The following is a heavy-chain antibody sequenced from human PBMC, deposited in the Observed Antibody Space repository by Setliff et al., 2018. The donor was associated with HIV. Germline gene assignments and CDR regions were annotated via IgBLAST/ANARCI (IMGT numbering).Heavy chain of an antibody. Sequence: SETLSLTCAVYGGSLTDFYWTFIRQSPGNGLEWIGEITHSGSTTYDPSLKSRITVSVDTSKNQFSLKLTSVTAADMGVYYCARGRKKTLAVSGTRYFDFWGQGILVTVSS. J-gene: IGHJ4*02. CDR1: GGSLTDFY. D-gene: IGHD6-19*01. V-gene: IGHV4-34*01. CDR3: ARGRKKTLAVSGTRYFDF. CDR2: ITHSGST.